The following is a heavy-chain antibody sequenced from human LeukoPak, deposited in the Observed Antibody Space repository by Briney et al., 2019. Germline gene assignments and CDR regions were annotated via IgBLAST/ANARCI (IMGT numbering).Heavy chain of an antibody. Sequence: GGSLRLSCAASGFTFSSFAMTWIRQAPGKGLEWVSSITGTHYTTYNTDSVKGRFTISRDNSKNTLYLQMNSLRADDTAVYYCTKDPNGDYVGAFDPWGQGALVTVSS. D-gene: IGHD4-17*01. J-gene: IGHJ5*02. CDR3: TKDPNGDYVGAFDP. CDR1: GFTFSSFA. CDR2: ITGTHYTT. V-gene: IGHV3-23*01.